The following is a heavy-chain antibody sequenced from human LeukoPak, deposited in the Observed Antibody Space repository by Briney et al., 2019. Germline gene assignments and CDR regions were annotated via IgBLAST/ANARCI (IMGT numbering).Heavy chain of an antibody. CDR3: AKSSYYYDSSGYYAEYFQH. CDR2: ISGSGGST. Sequence: PGGSLRLSCAASGFTFSSYAMSWVRQAPGKGLEGVSAISGSGGSTYYADSVKGRCTISRDNSKNTLYLQMNSLRAEDTAVYYCAKSSYYYDSSGYYAEYFQHWGQGTLVTVSS. CDR1: GFTFSSYA. V-gene: IGHV3-23*01. J-gene: IGHJ1*01. D-gene: IGHD3-22*01.